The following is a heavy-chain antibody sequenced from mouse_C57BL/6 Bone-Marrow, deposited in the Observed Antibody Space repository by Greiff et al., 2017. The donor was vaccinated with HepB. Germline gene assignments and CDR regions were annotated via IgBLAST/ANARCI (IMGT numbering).Heavy chain of an antibody. Sequence: QVQLKQPGAELVKPGASVKMSCKASGYTFTSYWITWVKQRPGQGLEWIGDIYPGSGSTNYNEKFKSKATLTVDTSSSTAYMQLSSLTSEDSAVYYCAAYYYGSSLYAMDYWGQGTSVTVSS. V-gene: IGHV1-55*01. CDR2: IYPGSGST. CDR3: AAYYYGSSLYAMDY. J-gene: IGHJ4*01. D-gene: IGHD1-1*01. CDR1: GYTFTSYW.